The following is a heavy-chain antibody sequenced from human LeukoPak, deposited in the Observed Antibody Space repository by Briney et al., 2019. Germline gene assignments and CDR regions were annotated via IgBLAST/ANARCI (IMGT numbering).Heavy chain of an antibody. CDR1: GFTFTNYG. J-gene: IGHJ5*02. Sequence: ASVKVSCKASGFTFTNYGISWARQAPGQGLEWMGWISAYNGDTKYAQKFQGRVTMTTDTPTSTAYMEMRSLRSDDAAVYYCARDPSNTSGWKTWFDPWGQGTLVIVSS. CDR3: ARDPSNTSGWKTWFDP. D-gene: IGHD2-2*01. V-gene: IGHV1-18*01. CDR2: ISAYNGDT.